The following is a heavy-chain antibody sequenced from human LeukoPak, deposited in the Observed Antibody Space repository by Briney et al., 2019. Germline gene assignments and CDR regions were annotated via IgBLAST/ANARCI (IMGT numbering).Heavy chain of an antibody. J-gene: IGHJ6*02. Sequence: SETLSLTCTVSGGSISSYYWSWIRRPPGKGLEWIGYIYYSGSTNYNPSLKSRVTISVDTSKNQFSLKLSSVTAADTAVYYCARDPRYYDSSGYFSDMDVWGQGTTVTVSS. V-gene: IGHV4-59*01. CDR3: ARDPRYYDSSGYFSDMDV. CDR1: GGSISSYY. CDR2: IYYSGST. D-gene: IGHD3-22*01.